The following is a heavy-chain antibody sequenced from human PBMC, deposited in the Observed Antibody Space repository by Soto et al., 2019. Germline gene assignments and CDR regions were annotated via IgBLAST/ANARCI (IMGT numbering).Heavy chain of an antibody. Sequence: GASVKVSCKASGYTFTSYAMHWVRQAPGQRLEWMGWINAGNGNTKYSQKFQGRVTITRDTSASTAYMELSSLRSEDTAVYYCARPIAAAGRGYYFDYWGQGTLVTVSS. V-gene: IGHV1-3*01. CDR3: ARPIAAAGRGYYFDY. J-gene: IGHJ4*02. D-gene: IGHD6-13*01. CDR1: GYTFTSYA. CDR2: INAGNGNT.